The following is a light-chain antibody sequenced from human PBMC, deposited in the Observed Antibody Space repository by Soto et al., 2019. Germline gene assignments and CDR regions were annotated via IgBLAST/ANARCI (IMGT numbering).Light chain of an antibody. V-gene: IGKV1-5*01. CDR3: QQYNSYCT. CDR1: PSVNNW. Sequence: DIQMTQYPSTLSASVGERVTISCRASPSVNNWLAWYQRKPGKAPQLLIHDASTLESWIPSRFSGSRSGTEVTLTISSLQPDDFATYYCQQYNSYCTFGQGTKVEIK. CDR2: DAS. J-gene: IGKJ1*01.